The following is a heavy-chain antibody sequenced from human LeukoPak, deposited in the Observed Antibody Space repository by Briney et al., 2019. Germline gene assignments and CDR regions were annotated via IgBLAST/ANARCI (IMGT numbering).Heavy chain of an antibody. CDR1: GGSISNPSFY. V-gene: IGHV4-39*01. CDR3: ARQGVVVAAYFDS. D-gene: IGHD2-15*01. Sequence: SETLSLICTISGGSISNPSFYWAWIRQTPEKGLEWIGSKYYSGNTYYNPSLKSRVTISVDTSKNHFSLSLTSVTAADTAVYYCARQGVVVAAYFDSWGQGTLVTVSS. CDR2: KYYSGNT. J-gene: IGHJ4*02.